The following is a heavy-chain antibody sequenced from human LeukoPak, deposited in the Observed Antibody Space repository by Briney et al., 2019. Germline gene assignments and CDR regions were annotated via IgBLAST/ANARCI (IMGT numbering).Heavy chain of an antibody. CDR1: GFTFSNYA. J-gene: IGHJ6*03. CDR2: ICGHGISI. Sequence: PGGSLRLSCEASGFTFSNYAMSWVRQAPGKGLEWVSGICGHGISIYYADSVKGRFTISRDNAKNSLYLQMNSLRAEDTAVYYCAREGVVVPAAIGQTTYYYYYYMDVWGKGTTVTVSS. D-gene: IGHD2-2*01. V-gene: IGHV3-23*01. CDR3: AREGVVVPAAIGQTTYYYYYYMDV.